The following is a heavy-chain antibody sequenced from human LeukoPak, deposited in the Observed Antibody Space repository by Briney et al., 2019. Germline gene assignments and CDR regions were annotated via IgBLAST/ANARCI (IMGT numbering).Heavy chain of an antibody. Sequence: SETLSLTCTVSGGSISSYYWSWIRQPAGKGLEWIGRIYTSGSTNYNPSLKSRVTMSVDTSKNQFSLKLSSVTAADTAVYYCARDPSPFTTAGAFDIWGQGTMVTVSS. V-gene: IGHV4-4*07. CDR2: IYTSGST. J-gene: IGHJ3*02. CDR1: GGSISSYY. CDR3: ARDPSPFTTAGAFDI. D-gene: IGHD1-1*01.